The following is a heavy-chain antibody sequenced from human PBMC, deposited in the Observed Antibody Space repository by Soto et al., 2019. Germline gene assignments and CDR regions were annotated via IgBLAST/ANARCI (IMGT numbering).Heavy chain of an antibody. V-gene: IGHV4-59*01. CDR1: GGAIVGYH. CDR3: ARSGSKYGANAFDI. J-gene: IGHJ3*02. CDR2: IYYIGTT. D-gene: IGHD5-18*01. Sequence: PSETLSLTWTVSGGAIVGYHWKLIPQPPAKGLEYIGHIYYIGTTNYNPSLKSRATISVDTSKNQFSLKLTSVTAADTAVYFCARSGSKYGANAFDIWDQGTMVTVSS.